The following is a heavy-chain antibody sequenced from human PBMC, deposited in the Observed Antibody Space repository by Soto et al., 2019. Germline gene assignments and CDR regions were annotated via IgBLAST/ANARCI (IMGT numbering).Heavy chain of an antibody. CDR1: GYTFSGYY. Sequence: GASVKVSCKTSGYTFSGYYMHWVRQAPGQGLEWMGWINPNTSVTNYAQNFQGRVAMTRDTSISTAYMELSGLRSDDTAVYYCARDRDPTFFDYWGQGTLVTVSS. J-gene: IGHJ4*02. CDR2: INPNTSVT. V-gene: IGHV1-2*02. CDR3: ARDRDPTFFDY.